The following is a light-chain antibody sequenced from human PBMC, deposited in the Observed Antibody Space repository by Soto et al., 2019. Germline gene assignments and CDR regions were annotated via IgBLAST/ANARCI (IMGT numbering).Light chain of an antibody. CDR2: EVS. CDR3: SSYTSSSTLVV. CDR1: SSDVGGYNY. V-gene: IGLV2-14*01. J-gene: IGLJ2*01. Sequence: QSALTQPASVSGSPGQPITISCTGTSSDVGGYNYVSWYQQHPGKAPKLMIYEVSNRPSGVSNRFSGSKSGNTASLTISGLQAEYEADYYCSSYTSSSTLVVFSGGTKLTGL.